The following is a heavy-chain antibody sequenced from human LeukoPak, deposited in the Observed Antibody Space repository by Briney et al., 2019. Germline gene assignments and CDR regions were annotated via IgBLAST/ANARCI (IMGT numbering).Heavy chain of an antibody. Sequence: SETLSLTCTVSGGSISTSNYYWGWIRRPPGKGLEWIGNIFYSGSTYYSPSLKSRVTISLDTSRNQFSLKLTSVTAADTAVYYCARARAREPGYSSGWLGEHYYYYYMDVWGKGTTVTVSS. CDR2: IFYSGST. D-gene: IGHD6-19*01. V-gene: IGHV4-39*07. J-gene: IGHJ6*03. CDR1: GGSISTSNYY. CDR3: ARARAREPGYSSGWLGEHYYYYYMDV.